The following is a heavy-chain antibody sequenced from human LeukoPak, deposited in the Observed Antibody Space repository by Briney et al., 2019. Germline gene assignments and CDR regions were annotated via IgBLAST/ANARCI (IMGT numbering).Heavy chain of an antibody. V-gene: IGHV3-21*04. CDR2: ISSVSSYI. J-gene: IGHJ4*02. CDR3: ARVQQYDKFDY. D-gene: IGHD3-22*01. CDR1: GFTFSDYS. Sequence: GGSVRLSCTASGFTFSDYSMNWVRQAPGKGLEWISSISSVSSYIYYADSVKGRFTISRDNAKNSLYLQMNSLRAEDTAFYYCARVQQYDKFDYWGQGTLVTVSS.